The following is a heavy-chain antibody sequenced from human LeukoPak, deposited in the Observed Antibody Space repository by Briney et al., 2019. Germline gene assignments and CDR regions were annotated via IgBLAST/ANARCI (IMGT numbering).Heavy chain of an antibody. Sequence: GASVKVSCKASGYTFTTYGISWVRQAPGQGLEWMGWVSGNNGNTNYAQKLQGRVTMTTDTSTNTAYMELRSLRSDDTAVYYCAKIFYISGPNCIDVFNVWAKGQWSPSLQ. CDR1: GYTFTTYG. CDR2: VSGNNGNT. D-gene: IGHD2-15*01. V-gene: IGHV1-18*01. J-gene: IGHJ3*01. CDR3: AKIFYISGPNCIDVFNV.